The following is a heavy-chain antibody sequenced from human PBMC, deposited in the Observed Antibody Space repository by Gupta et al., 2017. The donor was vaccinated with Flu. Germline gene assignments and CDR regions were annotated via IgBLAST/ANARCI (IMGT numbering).Heavy chain of an antibody. D-gene: IGHD2-2*01. CDR2: ISGSGGST. V-gene: IGHV3-23*01. CDR3: AKGSLTYCSSTSCYPIFAFDI. Sequence: EVQLLESGGGLVQPGGSLRLSCAASGFTFSSYAMSCVRQAPGKGLEWVSAISGSGGSTYYADSVKGRFTISRDNSKNTLYLQMNSLRAEDTAVYYCAKGSLTYCSSTSCYPIFAFDIWGQGTMVTVSS. CDR1: GFTFSSYA. J-gene: IGHJ3*02.